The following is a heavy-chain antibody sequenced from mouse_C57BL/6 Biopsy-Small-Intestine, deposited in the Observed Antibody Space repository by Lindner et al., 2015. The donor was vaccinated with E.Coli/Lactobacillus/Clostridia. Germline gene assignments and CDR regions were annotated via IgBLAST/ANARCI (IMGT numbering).Heavy chain of an antibody. J-gene: IGHJ4*01. D-gene: IGHD1-1*02. CDR2: IYPGSGNT. CDR1: GYTSTDYH. CDR3: ARMGWLLDY. Sequence: VQLQESGPELVKPGASVKISCKASGYTSTDYHIYWVRQRPGQGLDWIGWIYPGSGNTKYNEKFKGKATLTVDTSSTTTYIQLNSLTSEDSAVYFCARMGWLLDYWGQGTSVTVSS. V-gene: IGHV1-84*01.